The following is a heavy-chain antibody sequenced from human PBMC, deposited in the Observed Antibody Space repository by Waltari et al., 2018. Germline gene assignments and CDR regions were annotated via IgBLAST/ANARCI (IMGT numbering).Heavy chain of an antibody. D-gene: IGHD4-4*01. V-gene: IGHV4-34*01. CDR3: ARGRVTYWFDP. Sequence: QVQLQQWGPGLLRPSETLSLTCAVYGGSFSGYYWTWIRQPPGKGLEWIGEIIHSGRTNYNPSLKSRGTISVDTSKNQFSLKLSSVTAADTAVYYCARGRVTYWFDPWGQGTLVTVSS. CDR1: GGSFSGYY. CDR2: IIHSGRT. J-gene: IGHJ5*02.